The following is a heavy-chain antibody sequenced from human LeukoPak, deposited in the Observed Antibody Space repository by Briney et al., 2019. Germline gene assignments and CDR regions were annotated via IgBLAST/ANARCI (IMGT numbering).Heavy chain of an antibody. J-gene: IGHJ4*02. CDR3: ARVSGYSYGYSGDY. CDR2: ISSSSSTI. V-gene: IGHV3-48*01. D-gene: IGHD5-18*01. Sequence: GGPLRLSCAASGFTFSSCSMNWVRQAPGKGLEWVSYISSSSSTIYYADSVKGRFTISRDNAKNSLYLQMNSLRAEDTAVYYCARVSGYSYGYSGDYWGQGTLVTVSS. CDR1: GFTFSSCS.